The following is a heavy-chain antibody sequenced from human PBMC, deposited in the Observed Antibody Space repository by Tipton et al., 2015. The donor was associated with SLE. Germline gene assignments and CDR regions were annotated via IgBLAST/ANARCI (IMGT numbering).Heavy chain of an antibody. J-gene: IGHJ3*01. CDR3: ARGRGSFDL. D-gene: IGHD2-15*01. CDR2: IFYTGNT. Sequence: TLSLTCTVSGGSITYHYWSWIRQTPGKGLEWLGYIFYTGNTNYNPSLQSRITISVDTSKNQFSLNLNSVTTADTAFYFCARGRGSFDLWGQGTVVTVTS. V-gene: IGHV4-59*11. CDR1: GGSITYHY.